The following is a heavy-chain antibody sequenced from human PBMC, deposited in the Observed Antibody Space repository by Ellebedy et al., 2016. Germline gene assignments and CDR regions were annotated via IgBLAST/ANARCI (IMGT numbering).Heavy chain of an antibody. CDR1: EFTFDSYW. D-gene: IGHD3-10*01. CDR2: IEIDGRTT. J-gene: IGHJ4*02. V-gene: IGHV3-74*01. CDR3: ARDRVSGSGSLDY. Sequence: HTGGSLRLSCAASEFTFDSYWMHWVRQTPGKGLVWVSRIEIDGRTTNYADSVKGRFTISRDNAKNTLYLQLNSLRAEDTGIYYCARDRVSGSGSLDYWGQGTPVTVSS.